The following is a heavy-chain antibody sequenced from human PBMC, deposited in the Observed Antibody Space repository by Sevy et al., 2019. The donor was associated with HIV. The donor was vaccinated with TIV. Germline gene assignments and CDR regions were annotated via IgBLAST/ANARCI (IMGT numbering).Heavy chain of an antibody. CDR3: AKVLVRGVINPPDY. Sequence: GGSLRLSCAASGFTFSSYGMHWVRQAPGKGLEWVAVISYDGSNKNYADSVKGRFTISRDNSKNTLYLQMNSLRAEDTAVYYCAKVLVRGVINPPDYWGQGTLVTVSS. CDR1: GFTFSSYG. D-gene: IGHD3-10*01. CDR2: ISYDGSNK. J-gene: IGHJ4*02. V-gene: IGHV3-30*18.